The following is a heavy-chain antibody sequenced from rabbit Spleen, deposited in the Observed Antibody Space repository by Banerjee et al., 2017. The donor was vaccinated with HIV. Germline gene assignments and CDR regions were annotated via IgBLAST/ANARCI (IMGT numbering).Heavy chain of an antibody. CDR3: ARDVAYVIGWNFNL. D-gene: IGHD6-1*01. CDR1: GFSFTGIDV. CDR2: INTATGKD. V-gene: IGHV1S45*01. J-gene: IGHJ4*01. Sequence: QEQLEESGGGLVKPEGSLTLTCNASGFSFTGIDVMCWVRQAPGKGREWIACINTATGKDVSASWAKGRFTINRTSSTTVTLQMTSLTAADTATYFCARDVAYVIGWNFNLWGPGTLVTVS.